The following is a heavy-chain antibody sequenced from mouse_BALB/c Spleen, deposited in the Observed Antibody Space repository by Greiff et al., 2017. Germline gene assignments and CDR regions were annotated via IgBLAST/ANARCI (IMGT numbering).Heavy chain of an antibody. CDR3: ARSYYGNYRALAMDY. CDR1: GYSITSDYA. CDR2: ISYSGST. Sequence: DVQLQESGPGLVKPSQSLSLTCTVTGYSITSDYAWNWIRQFPGNKLEWMGYISYSGSTSYNPSLKSRISITRDTSKNQFFLQLNSVTTEDTATYYCARSYYGNYRALAMDYWGQGTSVTVSS. V-gene: IGHV3-2*02. J-gene: IGHJ4*01. D-gene: IGHD2-10*01.